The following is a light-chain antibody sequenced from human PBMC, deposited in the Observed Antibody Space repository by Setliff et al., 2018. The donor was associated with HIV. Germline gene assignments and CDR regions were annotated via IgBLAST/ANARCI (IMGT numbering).Light chain of an antibody. CDR2: SNS. CDR3: AAWDDSLNCYV. J-gene: IGLJ1*01. V-gene: IGLV1-44*01. Sequence: QSVLTQPPSASGTPGQRVTISCSGGSSNIETNTVNWYQQLPGAAPKLLIHSNSPRPSGAPDRFSGSKSGTSASLAISGLQSEDEADYYCAAWDDSLNCYVFGTGTKVTVL. CDR1: SSNIETNT.